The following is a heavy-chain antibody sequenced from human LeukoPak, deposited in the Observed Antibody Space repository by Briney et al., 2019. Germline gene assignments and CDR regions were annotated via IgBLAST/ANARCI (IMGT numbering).Heavy chain of an antibody. D-gene: IGHD2-2*01. V-gene: IGHV4-61*02. CDR3: AREDARSVPTAISPLDY. Sequence: SETLSLTCTVSGGSISSGSYYWSWIRQPAGRGLEWIGRIYNSGSPNYNPSLKSRLTISLDTSKNQFSLKLSSVTAADTSVYYCAREDARSVPTAISPLDYWGQGTLVTVSS. CDR1: GGSISSGSYY. CDR2: IYNSGSP. J-gene: IGHJ4*02.